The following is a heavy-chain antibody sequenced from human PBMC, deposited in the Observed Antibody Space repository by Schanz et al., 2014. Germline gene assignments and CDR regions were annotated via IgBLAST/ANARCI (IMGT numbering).Heavy chain of an antibody. J-gene: IGHJ3*02. V-gene: IGHV1-18*01. CDR1: GYPFSNYG. D-gene: IGHD3-3*01. Sequence: QVQMVQSGAEVKKPGASVKVSCKASGYPFSNYGISWLRQAPGQGFEWMAWMSYNGNTKYAQSLQGRVTVTRDTSTSTSYMELRSLTSDDTAMYYCVTEKRMESGTWAKAFDIWGQGTWVTVSS. CDR2: MSYNGNT. CDR3: VTEKRMESGTWAKAFDI.